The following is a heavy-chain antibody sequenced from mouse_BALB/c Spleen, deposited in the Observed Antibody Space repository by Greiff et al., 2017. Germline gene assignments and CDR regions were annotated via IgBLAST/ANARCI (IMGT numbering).Heavy chain of an antibody. V-gene: IGHV10-1*02. Sequence: EVKLVESGGGLVQPKGSLKLSCAASGFTFNTYAMNWVRQAPGKGLEWVARIRSKSNNYATYYADSVKDRFTISRDDSQSMLYLQMNNLKTEDTAMYYCVRPYYGSPWFAYWGQGTLVTVSA. D-gene: IGHD1-1*01. CDR1: GFTFNTYA. J-gene: IGHJ3*01. CDR2: IRSKSNNYAT. CDR3: VRPYYGSPWFAY.